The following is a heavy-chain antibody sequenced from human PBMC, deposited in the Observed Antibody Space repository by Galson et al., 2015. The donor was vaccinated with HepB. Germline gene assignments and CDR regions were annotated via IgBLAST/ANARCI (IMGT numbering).Heavy chain of an antibody. CDR3: AKDLAHCGRDCYYYYYGMDV. V-gene: IGHV3-23*01. D-gene: IGHD2-21*02. CDR2: ISGSGATT. CDR1: GFTFNRYA. J-gene: IGHJ6*02. Sequence: SLRLSCAASGFTFNRYAMNWVRQAPGKGLEWVSAISGSGATTNYADSVKGRFTISRDNSKNTLDLQLSSLRADDTAVYYCAKDLAHCGRDCYYYYYGMDVWGQGTTVTVSS.